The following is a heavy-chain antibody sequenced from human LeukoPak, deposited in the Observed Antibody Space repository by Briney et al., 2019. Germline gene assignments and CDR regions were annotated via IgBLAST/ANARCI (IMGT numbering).Heavy chain of an antibody. CDR1: GVSFCSSG. CDR2: ITATGSTI. V-gene: IGHV3-48*03. Sequence: GGALRLSCAASGVSFCSSGMNWVRQAPGKGLGCGSYITATGSTIYYADSVRGRFPISRDHARSSLFPSMSSLRAEDTAVYFCARSILLGATGPFDLWGQGPMVTVS. D-gene: IGHD2/OR15-2a*01. J-gene: IGHJ3*01. CDR3: ARSILLGATGPFDL.